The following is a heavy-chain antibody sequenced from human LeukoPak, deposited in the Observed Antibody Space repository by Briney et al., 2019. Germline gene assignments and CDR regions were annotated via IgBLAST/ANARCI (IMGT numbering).Heavy chain of an antibody. CDR2: IYSGGST. J-gene: IGHJ4*02. CDR3: ARDGPYGSYDY. Sequence: PGGSLRLSCAASGYTVSSNYMSWVRQAPGKGLEWVSVIYSGGSTYYADSVKGRFTISRHNSKNTLYLQMNSLRAEDTAVYYCARDGPYGSYDYWGQGTLVTVSS. CDR1: GYTVSSNY. D-gene: IGHD1-26*01. V-gene: IGHV3-53*04.